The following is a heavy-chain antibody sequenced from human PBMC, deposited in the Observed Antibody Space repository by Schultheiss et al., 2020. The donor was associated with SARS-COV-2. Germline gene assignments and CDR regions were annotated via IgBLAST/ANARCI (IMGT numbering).Heavy chain of an antibody. CDR3: ARYMFPRRYWYFDL. D-gene: IGHD3-10*02. V-gene: IGHV4-61*08. J-gene: IGHJ2*01. CDR2: ISYSGST. Sequence: GSLRLSCTVSGGSISSGGYYWSWIRQPPGKGLEWIGYISYSGSTNYNPSLKSRVTISVDTSKNQFSLKLSSVTAADTAVYYCARYMFPRRYWYFDLWGRGTLVTVSS. CDR1: GGSISSGGYY.